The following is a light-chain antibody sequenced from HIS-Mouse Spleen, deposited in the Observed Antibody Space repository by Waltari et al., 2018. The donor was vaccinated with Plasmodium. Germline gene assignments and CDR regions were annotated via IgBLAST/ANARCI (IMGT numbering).Light chain of an antibody. CDR1: QSISGW. CDR3: QQYNSYLFT. J-gene: IGKJ3*01. V-gene: IGKV1-5*03. Sequence: DIQMTQSPSTLSASVGEKVTITCRASQSISGWLAWSQQKPGKAPKPLIYKASSLESGVPSRFSGSGSGTEFTLTISSLQPDDFATYYCQQYNSYLFTFGPGTKVDIK. CDR2: KAS.